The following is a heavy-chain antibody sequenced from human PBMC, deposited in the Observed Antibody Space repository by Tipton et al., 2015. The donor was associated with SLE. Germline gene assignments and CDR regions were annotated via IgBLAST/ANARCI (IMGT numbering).Heavy chain of an antibody. CDR2: ISFSGIT. CDR1: DASIKSHS. Sequence: TLSLTCTVSDASIKSHSWTWIRQAPGKELEWIGYISFSGITNYNPSLKRRVTISVDTSKNQFSLKLSSVTAADTAVYYRACQYSSSYNWFDSWGQGTLVTVSS. CDR3: ACQYSSSYNWFDS. V-gene: IGHV4-59*08. D-gene: IGHD6-6*01. J-gene: IGHJ5*01.